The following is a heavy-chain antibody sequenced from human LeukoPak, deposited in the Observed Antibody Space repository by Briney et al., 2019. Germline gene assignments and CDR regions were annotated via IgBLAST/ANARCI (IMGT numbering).Heavy chain of an antibody. V-gene: IGHV3-48*01. D-gene: IGHD7-27*01. CDR3: AREDDDWGPNTFDL. Sequence: GGSLRLSCAASGFTFSDYSMNWVRQAPGKGPEWLSYIVSTSHVTIYADSVMGRFTISRDNAKNSVSLQMGSLRSDDTAVYYCAREDDDWGPNTFDLWGPGTMVTVS. CDR2: IVSTSHVT. CDR1: GFTFSDYS. J-gene: IGHJ3*01.